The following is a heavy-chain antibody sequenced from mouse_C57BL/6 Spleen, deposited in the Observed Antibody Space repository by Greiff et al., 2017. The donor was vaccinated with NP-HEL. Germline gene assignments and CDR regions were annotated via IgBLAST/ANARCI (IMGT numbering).Heavy chain of an antibody. D-gene: IGHD2-1*01. CDR2: IYPGSGST. V-gene: IGHV1-55*01. Sequence: VQLQQPGAELVKPGASVKMSCKASGYTFTSYCITWVKQRPGQGLEWIGDIYPGSGSTNYNEKFKSKATLTVDTSSSTAYMQLSSLTSEDSAVYYCARGDYDNYGFDYWGQGTTLTVSS. J-gene: IGHJ2*01. CDR1: GYTFTSYC. CDR3: ARGDYDNYGFDY.